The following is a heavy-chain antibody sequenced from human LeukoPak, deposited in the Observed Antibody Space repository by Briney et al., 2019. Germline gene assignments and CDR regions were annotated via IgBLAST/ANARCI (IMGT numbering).Heavy chain of an antibody. Sequence: SETLSLTCTVSGGSISSYYWSWIRQPAGKGLEWIGRIYTSGSTNYNPSLRSRVTMSVDTSKNQFSLKLSSVTAADTAVYYCARDGINGPVAYYYDSRNWFDPWGQGTLVTVSS. CDR3: ARDGINGPVAYYYDSRNWFDP. D-gene: IGHD3-22*01. CDR2: IYTSGST. CDR1: GGSISSYY. J-gene: IGHJ5*02. V-gene: IGHV4-4*07.